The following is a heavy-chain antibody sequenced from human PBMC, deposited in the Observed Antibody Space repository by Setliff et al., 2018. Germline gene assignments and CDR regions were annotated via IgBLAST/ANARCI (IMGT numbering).Heavy chain of an antibody. Sequence: PGASLKISCKGSGYRFSSYWIGWVRQMPGKGLEWIGIIFPGDSDTRYSPSFQGQVTISADKSITTAYLQWRSLKASDTAMYYCARVGTAGGYYFDYWGQGALVTVSS. J-gene: IGHJ4*02. CDR1: GYRFSSYW. D-gene: IGHD5-18*01. CDR3: ARVGTAGGYYFDY. CDR2: IFPGDSDT. V-gene: IGHV5-51*01.